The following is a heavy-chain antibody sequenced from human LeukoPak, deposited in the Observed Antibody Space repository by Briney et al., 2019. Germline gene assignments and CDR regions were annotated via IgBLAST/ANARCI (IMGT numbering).Heavy chain of an antibody. CDR3: ATCSGGGCYSAFDI. D-gene: IGHD2-15*01. J-gene: IGHJ3*02. Sequence: SETLSLTCTVSGGSISSYYWSWIRQPPGKGLEWIGYIYYSGSTNYNPSLKSRVTISVDTSKNQFSLKLSSVTAADTAVYYCATCSGGGCYSAFDIWGQGTMVTVSS. CDR2: IYYSGST. CDR1: GGSISSYY. V-gene: IGHV4-59*08.